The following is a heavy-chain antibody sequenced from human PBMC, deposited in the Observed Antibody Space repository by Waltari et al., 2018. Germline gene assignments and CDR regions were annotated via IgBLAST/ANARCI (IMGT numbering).Heavy chain of an antibody. Sequence: QAQLVQSGPEVKKPGASVKVSCKASGYTFSSYGVNWVRQAPGQGLEWMGWISPYTGNSNYTQRLQGRITMTTDKSTTTAYLELRSLRSDDTAVYYCARVVGDYSTSFYYFYYGMDVWGQGTTVIVSS. CDR2: ISPYTGNS. V-gene: IGHV1-18*01. J-gene: IGHJ6*02. CDR1: GYTFSSYG. CDR3: ARVVGDYSTSFYYFYYGMDV. D-gene: IGHD4-4*01.